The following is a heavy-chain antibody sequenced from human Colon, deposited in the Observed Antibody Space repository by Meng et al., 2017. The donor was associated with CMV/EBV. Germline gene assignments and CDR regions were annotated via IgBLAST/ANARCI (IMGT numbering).Heavy chain of an antibody. CDR3: ARASNTSFDP. J-gene: IGHJ5*02. V-gene: IGHV3-11*04. Sequence: GESLKISCAASGFTFSDFYMHWIRQAPGKGLEWVSHISSDGNTIYYADSVKGRFTTSRDNSKNTVDLQMDSLRGEDAAIYYCARASNTSFDPWGQGTRVTVSS. CDR2: ISSDGNTI. CDR1: GFTFSDFY. D-gene: IGHD2/OR15-2a*01.